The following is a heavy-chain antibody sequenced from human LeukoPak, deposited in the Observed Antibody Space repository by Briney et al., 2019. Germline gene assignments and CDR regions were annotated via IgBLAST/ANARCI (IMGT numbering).Heavy chain of an antibody. Sequence: ASVNVSCSASDYTFTIYGISWVRQAPGQGVEWMGWISAYNGNTNYAQKLQGRVTMTTDTSTSTAYMELRSLRSDDTAVYYCARDPRTYYDILTGYDAFDIWGQGTMVTVSS. CDR2: ISAYNGNT. J-gene: IGHJ3*02. CDR3: ARDPRTYYDILTGYDAFDI. D-gene: IGHD3-9*01. CDR1: DYTFTIYG. V-gene: IGHV1-18*01.